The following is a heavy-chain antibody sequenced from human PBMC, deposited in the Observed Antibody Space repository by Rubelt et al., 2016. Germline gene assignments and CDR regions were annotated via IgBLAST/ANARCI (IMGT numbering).Heavy chain of an antibody. CDR1: GGTLSSYA. V-gene: IGHV1-69*06. CDR3: ASPPYDILTGYDYYYGMDV. Sequence: QVQLVQSGAEVKKPGSSVKVSCKASGGTLSSYAISWVRQAPGQGLEWLGGIIPIFGTANYAQKFQGRDTVTADKSTSTAYMELSSLRSEDTAVYYCASPPYDILTGYDYYYGMDVWGQGTTVTVSS. CDR2: IIPIFGTA. J-gene: IGHJ6*02. D-gene: IGHD3-9*01.